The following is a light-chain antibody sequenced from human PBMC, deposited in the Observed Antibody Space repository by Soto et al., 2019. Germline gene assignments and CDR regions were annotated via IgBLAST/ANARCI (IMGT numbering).Light chain of an antibody. V-gene: IGKV1-6*01. J-gene: IGKJ1*01. CDR1: KGIRND. CDR3: LEDYNCRPT. CDR2: AES. Sequence: AIQXPHASRSLSAFGGHRVIITCRESKGIRNDLGWYKKKKGKDXKXXXYAESSLKSGVHSRLSASGSGKDFNINISRMQPEDFVTYYCLEDYNCRPTFGHGTKVDI.